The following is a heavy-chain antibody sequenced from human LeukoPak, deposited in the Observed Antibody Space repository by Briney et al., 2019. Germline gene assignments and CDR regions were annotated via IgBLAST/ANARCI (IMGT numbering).Heavy chain of an antibody. J-gene: IGHJ4*02. V-gene: IGHV6-1*01. CDR3: ARSISTGGFRLDY. Sequence: SQTLSLTCAIAGDSVSSNSAAWNWIRQSPSRGLEWLGRTYYRSKWCFDYAVSVEGGITNNPDTSKNQFSLHLNSLTPEDTAVYYCARSISTGGFRLDYWGQGTLVTVSS. CDR2: TYYRSKWCF. D-gene: IGHD2-2*01. CDR1: GDSVSSNSAA.